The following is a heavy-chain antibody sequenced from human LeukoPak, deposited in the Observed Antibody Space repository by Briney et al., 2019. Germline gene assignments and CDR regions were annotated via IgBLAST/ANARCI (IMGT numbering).Heavy chain of an antibody. CDR2: IYYSGST. V-gene: IGHV4-59*01. Sequence: PSETLSLTCTVSGGSISSYYWSWTRQPPGKGLEWIGYIYYSGSTNYNPSLKSRVTISVDTSKNQFSLKLSSVTAADTAVYYCASLGGDYYDRGYYFDYWGQGTLVTVSS. D-gene: IGHD3-22*01. CDR1: GGSISSYY. CDR3: ASLGGDYYDRGYYFDY. J-gene: IGHJ4*02.